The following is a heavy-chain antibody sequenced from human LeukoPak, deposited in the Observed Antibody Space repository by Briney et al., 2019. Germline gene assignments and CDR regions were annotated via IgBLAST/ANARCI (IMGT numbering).Heavy chain of an antibody. V-gene: IGHV1-18*01. J-gene: IGHJ4*02. Sequence: ASVKVSCKASGDTFTSYDVNWVRQAPGQGLEWMGWINVYSGSTNFAQKFQGRVTMTTDTSTNTAYIELSNLRLDDTAPYSCATDGRYTSYFDFWGQGPLVTV. CDR1: GDTFTSYD. D-gene: IGHD2-2*02. CDR2: INVYSGST. CDR3: ATDGRYTSYFDF.